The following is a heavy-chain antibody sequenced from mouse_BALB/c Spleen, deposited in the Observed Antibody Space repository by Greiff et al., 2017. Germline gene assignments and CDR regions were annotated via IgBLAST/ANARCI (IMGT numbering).Heavy chain of an antibody. CDR3: ERDDDNYFFDY. CDR2: ISSGGSYT. V-gene: IGHV5-6*01. CDR1: GFTFSSYG. J-gene: IGHJ2*01. Sequence: EVKLVESGGDLVKPGGSLKLSCAASGFTFSSYGMSWVRQTPDKRLEWVATISSGGSYTYYPDSVKGRFTISRDNAKNTLYLQMSSLKSEDTAMYYCERDDDNYFFDYWGQGTTLTVSS. D-gene: IGHD2-1*01.